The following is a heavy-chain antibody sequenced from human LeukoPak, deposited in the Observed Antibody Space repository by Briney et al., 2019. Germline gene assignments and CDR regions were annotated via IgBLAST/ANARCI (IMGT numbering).Heavy chain of an antibody. D-gene: IGHD3-10*01. CDR3: ARVPLEATMVRGVIPNWFDP. V-gene: IGHV1-18*04. Sequence: ASVKVSCKASGYTFTSYGISWVRQAPGQGLEWMGWISAYNGNTNYAQKLQGRVTMTTDTSTSTAYMELRSLRSDDTAVYYCARVPLEATMVRGVIPNWFDPWGQGTLVTDSS. CDR2: ISAYNGNT. CDR1: GYTFTSYG. J-gene: IGHJ5*02.